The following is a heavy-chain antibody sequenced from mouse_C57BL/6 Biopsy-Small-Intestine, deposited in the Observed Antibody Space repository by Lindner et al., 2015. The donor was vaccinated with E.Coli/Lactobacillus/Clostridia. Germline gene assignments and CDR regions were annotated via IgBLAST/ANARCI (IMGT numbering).Heavy chain of an antibody. CDR2: INAGNGNT. CDR1: GYTFTSYA. D-gene: IGHD2-2*01. J-gene: IGHJ1*01. Sequence: SVKVSCKASGYTFTSYAMHWVRQAPGQRLEWMGWINAGNGNTKYSQKFQGRVTITRDTSASTAYMELSSLRSEDTAVYYCARERLWFGELSHPGGMDVWGQGTTVTVSS. V-gene: IGHV1-84*02. CDR3: ARERLWFGELSHPGGMDV.